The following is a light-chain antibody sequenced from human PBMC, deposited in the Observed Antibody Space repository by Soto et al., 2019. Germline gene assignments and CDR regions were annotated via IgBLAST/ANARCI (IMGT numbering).Light chain of an antibody. V-gene: IGLV2-14*01. CDR2: DVS. CDR3: SSYTSSGTYV. J-gene: IGLJ1*01. CDR1: SSDVGGYEF. Sequence: QSALTKSASVTGSPGQSITISCTGTSSDVGGYEFVSWYQQHPDNAPKLIIYDVSDRPSGESSRFSGSKSANTASLTISGLQAEDEADYYCSSYTSSGTYVFGTGTKVTVL.